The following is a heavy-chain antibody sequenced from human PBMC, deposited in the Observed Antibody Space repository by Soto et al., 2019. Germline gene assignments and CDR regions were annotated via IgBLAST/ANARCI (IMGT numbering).Heavy chain of an antibody. J-gene: IGHJ4*02. CDR1: GGTFSSYA. Sequence: GASVKVSCKAPGGTFSSYAISWVRQAPGQGLAWMGGIIPIFGTANYAQKFQGRVTITADESTSTAYMELTNLRVEDTATYYCVSWLSVHFDNWGQGTVVTVSS. CDR3: VSWLSVHFDN. CDR2: IIPIFGTA. V-gene: IGHV1-69*13. D-gene: IGHD6-19*01.